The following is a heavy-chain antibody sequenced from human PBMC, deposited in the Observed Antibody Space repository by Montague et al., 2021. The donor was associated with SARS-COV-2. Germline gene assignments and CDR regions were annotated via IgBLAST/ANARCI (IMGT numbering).Heavy chain of an antibody. Sequence: TLSLTCTVSGGSISSGCYYWSWIRQHPGKGLEWIGYIYYSGSTYYNPSLKSRVTISVDTSKNQFSLKLISVTAADTAVYYCARDTGISGAFDIWGQGTMVTVSS. J-gene: IGHJ3*02. D-gene: IGHD2-15*01. CDR2: IYYSGST. CDR1: GGSISSGCYY. V-gene: IGHV4-31*03. CDR3: ARDTGISGAFDI.